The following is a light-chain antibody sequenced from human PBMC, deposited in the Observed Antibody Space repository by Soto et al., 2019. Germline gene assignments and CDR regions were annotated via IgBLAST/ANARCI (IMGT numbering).Light chain of an antibody. J-gene: IGLJ2*01. CDR1: SSDVGVYNY. CDR2: DVS. V-gene: IGLV2-14*01. Sequence: QAVLTQPASVSGSPGQSITISCSGTSSDVGVYNYVSWYQEHPGKAPKLMIYDVSNRPSGVSNRFSGSKSGNTASLTISGRQGEDEADYYCRSYTSSSTRVFGGGTKVTVL. CDR3: RSYTSSSTRV.